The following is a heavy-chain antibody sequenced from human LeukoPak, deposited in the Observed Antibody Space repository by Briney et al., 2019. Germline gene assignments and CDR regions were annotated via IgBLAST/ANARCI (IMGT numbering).Heavy chain of an antibody. CDR2: IYYSGST. Sequence: SETLSLTCTVSGGSISSYYWSWIRQPPGKGLEWIGYIYYSGSTNYSPSLKSRVTISVDTSRNQFSLKLSSVTAADTAVYYCARAGYSYGTGYYFDYWGQGALVTVSS. J-gene: IGHJ4*02. V-gene: IGHV4-59*08. CDR1: GGSISSYY. D-gene: IGHD5-18*01. CDR3: ARAGYSYGTGYYFDY.